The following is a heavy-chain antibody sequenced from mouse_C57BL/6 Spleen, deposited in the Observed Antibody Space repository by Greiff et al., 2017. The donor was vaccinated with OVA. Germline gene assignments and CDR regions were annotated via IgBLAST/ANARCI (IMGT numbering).Heavy chain of an antibody. CDR1: GFNIKDDY. CDR3: TRGVTYYFDY. Sequence: EVQLQESGAELVRPGASVKLSCTASGFNIKDDYMPWVKQRPEQGLEWIGWIDPENGDTEYASKFQGKATITADTSSNTAYLQLSSLTSEDTAVYYCTRGVTYYFDYWGQGTTLTVSS. J-gene: IGHJ2*01. V-gene: IGHV14-4*01. CDR2: IDPENGDT. D-gene: IGHD2-3*01.